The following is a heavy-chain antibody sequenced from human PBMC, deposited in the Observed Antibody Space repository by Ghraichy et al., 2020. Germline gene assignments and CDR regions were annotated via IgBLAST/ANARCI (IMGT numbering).Heavy chain of an antibody. CDR2: IYYSGST. J-gene: IGHJ6*02. CDR1: GGSISSYY. CDR3: ARAGVGWYSTFGAYYYGMDV. D-gene: IGHD3-16*01. V-gene: IGHV4-59*01. Sequence: SETLSLTCTVSGGSISSYYWSWIRQPPGKGLEWIGYIYYSGSTNYNPSLKSRVTISVDTSKNQFSLKLSSVTAADTAVYYCARAGVGWYSTFGAYYYGMDVWGQGTTVTVSS.